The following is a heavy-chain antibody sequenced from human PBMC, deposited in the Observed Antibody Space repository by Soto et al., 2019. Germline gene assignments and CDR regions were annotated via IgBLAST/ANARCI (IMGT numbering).Heavy chain of an antibody. J-gene: IGHJ4*02. V-gene: IGHV3-53*01. CDR2: IYSDGTT. D-gene: IGHD3-16*01. CDR3: ARELGGLGYFDY. CDR1: GFSVSSSY. Sequence: TGGSLRLSCAASGFSVSSSYMTWVRQAPGKGLEWVSVIYSDGTTYFADSVKGRFTISRDNSKNTLYLQMNSLRAEDTAVYYCARELGGLGYFDYWGQGTLVTVSS.